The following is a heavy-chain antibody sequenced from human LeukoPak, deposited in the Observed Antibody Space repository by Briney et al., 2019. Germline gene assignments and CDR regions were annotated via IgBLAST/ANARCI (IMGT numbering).Heavy chain of an antibody. Sequence: PGGSLRLSCAASGFTLSSYWMHWVRQAPGKGLVWVSRVNSDGTGTTYADSVEGRFTISRDNAKNTVYLQMHSLRAEDTAIYYCIRTLIVATSPYMDVWGKGTTVTVSS. J-gene: IGHJ6*03. D-gene: IGHD5-12*01. V-gene: IGHV3-74*01. CDR3: IRTLIVATSPYMDV. CDR2: VNSDGTGT. CDR1: GFTLSSYW.